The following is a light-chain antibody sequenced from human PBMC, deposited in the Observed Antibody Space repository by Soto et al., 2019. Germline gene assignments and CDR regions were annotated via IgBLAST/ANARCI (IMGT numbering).Light chain of an antibody. CDR2: GAS. CDR3: QQYNNWPPWT. J-gene: IGKJ1*01. Sequence: EIVMTQSPATLSVSPGERATLSCRASQRVSSTFAWYQQKPGQAPSLLISGASTRATGIPARFSGSGSGTEFTLPISSLQSEDFAVYYCQQYNNWPPWTFGQGTKVDI. V-gene: IGKV3-15*01. CDR1: QRVSST.